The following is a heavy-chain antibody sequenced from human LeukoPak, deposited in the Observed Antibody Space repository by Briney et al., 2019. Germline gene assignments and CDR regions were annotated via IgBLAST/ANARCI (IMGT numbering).Heavy chain of an antibody. V-gene: IGHV1-69*13. CDR1: GYTFTTYA. CDR2: IIPIFGTA. Sequence: SVKVSCKTSGYTFTTYAIHWVRQAPGQRLEWMGGIIPIFGTANYAQKFQGRVTITADESTSTAYMELSSLRSEDTAVYYCARVSDGGPYFQYFQHWGQGTPVTVSS. J-gene: IGHJ1*01. CDR3: ARVSDGGPYFQYFQH. D-gene: IGHD2/OR15-2a*01.